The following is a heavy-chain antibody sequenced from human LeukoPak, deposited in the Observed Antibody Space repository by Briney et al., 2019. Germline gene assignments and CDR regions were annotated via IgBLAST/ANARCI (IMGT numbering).Heavy chain of an antibody. CDR2: INGDGSTT. V-gene: IGHV3-74*01. D-gene: IGHD6-19*01. CDR3: AKSIAVAGAMRDNWFDP. Sequence: GGSLRLSCAASGFTFSSYWMHWVRQAPGKGLVWVSHINGDGSTTSYADSVKGRFTISRDNAKNTVYLQMNSLRAEDTAVYYCAKSIAVAGAMRDNWFDPWGQGTLVTVSS. CDR1: GFTFSSYW. J-gene: IGHJ5*02.